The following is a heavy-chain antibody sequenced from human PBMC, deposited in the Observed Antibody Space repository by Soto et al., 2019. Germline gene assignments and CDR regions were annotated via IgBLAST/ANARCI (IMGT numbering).Heavy chain of an antibody. CDR3: AKWVGRWNSWFDP. CDR2: ISGSSGSM. D-gene: IGHD1-26*01. Sequence: VGAVRLSCAASGFTFSSYTMNWVRQAPGKGLEWSSAISGSSGSMCYTDSGKGRFTSAIDNSKNTLYLQMNGLRAEDTAIYYCAKWVGRWNSWFDPWGQGTLVTVSS. CDR1: GFTFSSYT. J-gene: IGHJ5*02. V-gene: IGHV3-23*01.